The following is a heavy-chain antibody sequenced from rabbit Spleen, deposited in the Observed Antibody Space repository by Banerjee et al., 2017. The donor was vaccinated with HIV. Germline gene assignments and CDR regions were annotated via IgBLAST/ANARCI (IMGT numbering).Heavy chain of an antibody. CDR1: GFSFSNKAV. V-gene: IGHV1S45*01. J-gene: IGHJ4*01. Sequence: QEQLVESGGGLVKPEGSLKLSCTASGFSFSNKAVMCWVRQAPGKGLEWIASIYTGSGNTYYANWAKGRFTISKASWTTVTLQMTSLTGADTASYFCARDLPGVIGWNFNLWGPGTLVTVS. CDR2: IYTGSGNT. D-gene: IGHD1-1*01. CDR3: ARDLPGVIGWNFNL.